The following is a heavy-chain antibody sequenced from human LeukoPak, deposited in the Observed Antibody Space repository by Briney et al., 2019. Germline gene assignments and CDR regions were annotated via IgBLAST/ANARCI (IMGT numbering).Heavy chain of an antibody. Sequence: GGSLRLSCAASGFTFSGYAMSWVRQAPGKGLEWVSAISGSGGSTYYADSVKGRFTISRDNSKNTLYLQMNSLRAEDTAVYYCAKDPTAYYDILTGYYNVDPYDYWGQGTLVTVSS. CDR2: ISGSGGST. D-gene: IGHD3-9*01. CDR1: GFTFSGYA. CDR3: AKDPTAYYDILTGYYNVDPYDY. V-gene: IGHV3-23*01. J-gene: IGHJ4*02.